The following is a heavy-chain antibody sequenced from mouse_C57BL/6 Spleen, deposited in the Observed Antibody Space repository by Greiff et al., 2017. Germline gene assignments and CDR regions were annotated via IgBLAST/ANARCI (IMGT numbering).Heavy chain of an antibody. CDR2: IYPGSGST. V-gene: IGHV1-55*01. CDR3: ASSALYDYDAYYAMDY. Sequence: QVQLQQPGAELVKPGASVKMSCKASGYTFTSYWITWVKQRPGQGLEWIGDIYPGSGSTNYNEKFKSKATLTVDTSSSTAYMQLSSLTSEDSAVYYGASSALYDYDAYYAMDYWGQGTSVTVSS. CDR1: GYTFTSYW. D-gene: IGHD2-4*01. J-gene: IGHJ4*01.